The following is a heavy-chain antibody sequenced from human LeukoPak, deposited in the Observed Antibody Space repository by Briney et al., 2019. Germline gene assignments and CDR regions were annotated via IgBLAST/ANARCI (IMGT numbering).Heavy chain of an antibody. D-gene: IGHD2-15*01. CDR1: GYTFTGYY. CDR2: INPNSGGT. CDR3: AGDRGVDYCSGGSCSHYYYYMDV. J-gene: IGHJ6*03. V-gene: IGHV1-2*02. Sequence: ASVKVSCNASGYTFTGYYMHWVRQAPGQGLEWMGWINPNSGGTNYAQKFQGRVTMTRDTSISTAYMELSRLRSDETAVYYCAGDRGVDYCSGGSCSHYYYYMDVWGKGTTVTISS.